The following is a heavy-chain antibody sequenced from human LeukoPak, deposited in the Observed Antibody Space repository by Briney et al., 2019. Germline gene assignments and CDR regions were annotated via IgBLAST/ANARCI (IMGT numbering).Heavy chain of an antibody. CDR3: ATDPGSSSFDY. J-gene: IGHJ4*01. Sequence: GGSLRLSCVASGFTFGNYWMSWVRQAPGKGLEFVANIKRDGSYKNYVDSVKGRFTISRDNAENSVHLQMHSLRAEDTAIYYCATDPGSSSFDYWGQGALVIVSS. CDR2: IKRDGSYK. CDR1: GFTFGNYW. D-gene: IGHD6-13*01. V-gene: IGHV3-7*01.